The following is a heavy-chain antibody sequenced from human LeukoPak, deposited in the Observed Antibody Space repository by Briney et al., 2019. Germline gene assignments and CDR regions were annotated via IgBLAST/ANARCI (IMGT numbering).Heavy chain of an antibody. V-gene: IGHV3-23*01. CDR1: GFTFSSYA. D-gene: IGHD3-10*01. CDR3: AKDPNYYGSGSDNWFDP. CDR2: ISGSGGST. Sequence: PGGSLRLSCAASGFTFSSYAMSRVRQAPGKGLEWVSAISGSGGSTYYADSVKGRFTISRDNSKNTLYLQMNSLRAEDTAVYYCAKDPNYYGSGSDNWFDPWGQGTLVTVSS. J-gene: IGHJ5*02.